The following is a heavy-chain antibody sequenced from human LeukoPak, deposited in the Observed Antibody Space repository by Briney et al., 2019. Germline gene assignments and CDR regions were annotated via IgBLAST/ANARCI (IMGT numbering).Heavy chain of an antibody. J-gene: IGHJ4*02. D-gene: IGHD3-9*01. CDR2: ISYDGSNK. V-gene: IGHV3-30*18. Sequence: GRSLRLSCAASGFTFSSYGMHWVRQAPGKGLEWVAVISYDGSNKYYADSVKGRFTISRDNSKNTLYLQMNSLRAEDTAVYYCAKDYDILTGYYPYYFDYWGQGTLVTVSS. CDR1: GFTFSSYG. CDR3: AKDYDILTGYYPYYFDY.